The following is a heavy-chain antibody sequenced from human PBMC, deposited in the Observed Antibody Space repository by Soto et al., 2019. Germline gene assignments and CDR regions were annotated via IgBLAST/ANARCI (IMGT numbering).Heavy chain of an antibody. D-gene: IGHD1-26*01. J-gene: IGHJ6*02. Sequence: GXSLKISFQRSGYSFRTYWIAWVRQMPGKGLEWMGIIYPADSDTRYSPSFQGQVTISADKSTSTAYLQWSSLKASDTAMYYCAMPYSGLMDVWGQGSKVTVSS. CDR3: AMPYSGLMDV. CDR1: GYSFRTYW. V-gene: IGHV5-51*01. CDR2: IYPADSDT.